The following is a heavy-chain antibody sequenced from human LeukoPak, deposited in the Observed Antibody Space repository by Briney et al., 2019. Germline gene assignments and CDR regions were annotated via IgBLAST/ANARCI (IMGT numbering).Heavy chain of an antibody. V-gene: IGHV3-20*04. J-gene: IGHJ6*03. Sequence: PGGSLRLSCAASGFTVSSNYMSWVRQAPGKGLEWVSGINWNGGSTGYADSVKGRFTISRDNAKNSLYLQMNSLRAEDTALYYCARAGGSYYYYYMDVWGKGTTVTVSS. CDR1: GFTVSSNY. D-gene: IGHD1-26*01. CDR3: ARAGGSYYYYYMDV. CDR2: INWNGGST.